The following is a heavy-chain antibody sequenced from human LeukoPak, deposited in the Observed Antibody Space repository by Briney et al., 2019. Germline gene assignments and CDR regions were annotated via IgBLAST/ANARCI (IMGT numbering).Heavy chain of an antibody. V-gene: IGHV4-39*07. D-gene: IGHD3-16*01. Sequence: SETLSLTCTVAGDSFSGTNYHWGWIRQPPGKGLEWIGSVFHSGSTYYNPSLKSRVPISVDPSKNQFSLKLSSVTAADTAVYYCARGKEITATDVWGKGTTVTVSS. CDR2: VFHSGST. CDR3: ARGKEITATDV. J-gene: IGHJ6*04. CDR1: GDSFSGTNYH.